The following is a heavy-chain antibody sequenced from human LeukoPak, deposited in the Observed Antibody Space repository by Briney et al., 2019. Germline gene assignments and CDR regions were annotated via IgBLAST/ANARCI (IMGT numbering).Heavy chain of an antibody. J-gene: IGHJ4*02. V-gene: IGHV4-4*02. CDR1: GASISSSNW. Sequence: SGTLSLTCAVSGASISSSNWWSWVRQPPGKGLEWIGEIYHSGSTNYNPSLKSRVTILVDKSKNQFSLKLSSVTAADTAVYYCARARYDYVWGSNRYSCFDSWGQGTLVTVSS. CDR3: ARARYDYVWGSNRYSCFDS. CDR2: IYHSGST. D-gene: IGHD3-16*02.